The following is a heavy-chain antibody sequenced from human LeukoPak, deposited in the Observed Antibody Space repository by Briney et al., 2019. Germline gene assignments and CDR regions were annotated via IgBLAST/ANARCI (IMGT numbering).Heavy chain of an antibody. D-gene: IGHD1-26*01. CDR2: IYYSGST. Sequence: TSGTLSLTCAVSGGSISSSNWWSWVRQPPGKGLEWIGYIYYSGSTNYNPSLKSRVTISVDTSKNQFSLKLSSVTAADTAVYYCARVYSGSDPRGVDYWGQGTLVTVSS. CDR3: ARVYSGSDPRGVDY. V-gene: IGHV4-4*02. J-gene: IGHJ4*02. CDR1: GGSISSSNW.